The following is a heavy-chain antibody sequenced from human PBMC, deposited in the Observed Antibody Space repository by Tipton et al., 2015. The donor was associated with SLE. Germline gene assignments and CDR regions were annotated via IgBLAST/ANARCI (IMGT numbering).Heavy chain of an antibody. J-gene: IGHJ6*02. CDR2: IYYSGNT. V-gene: IGHV4-31*03. CDR1: GGSISSGGYY. Sequence: TLSLTCTVSGGSISSGGYYWTWIRQLPGKGLEWIGYIYYSGNTYYNPSLGSRLTISVDTSKDQFSLRLISVTAADTAVYYCARGCSSSTCEPFYFFGMDVWGQGTTATVSS. CDR3: ARGCSSSTCEPFYFFGMDV. D-gene: IGHD2-2*01.